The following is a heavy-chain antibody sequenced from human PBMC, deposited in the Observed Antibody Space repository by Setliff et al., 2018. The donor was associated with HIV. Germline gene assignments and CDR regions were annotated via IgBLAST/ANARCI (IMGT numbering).Heavy chain of an antibody. V-gene: IGHV4-39*07. CDR3: ASTTSGVSGSYPAHAFDI. CDR2: VYFSGRT. D-gene: IGHD3-10*01. CDR1: GASIPSGIYY. Sequence: PSETLSLTCSVSGASIPSGIYYWAWIRQPPGKGLEFIGRVYFSGRTDQNGSLKSRVTISVDSSRNQFSLKLTSVTAADTAIYYCASTTSGVSGSYPAHAFDIWGQGTMVTVSS. J-gene: IGHJ3*02.